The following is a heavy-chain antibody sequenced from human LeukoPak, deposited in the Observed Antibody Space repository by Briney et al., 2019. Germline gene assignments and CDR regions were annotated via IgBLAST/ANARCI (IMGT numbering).Heavy chain of an antibody. Sequence: GASVKVSCKASGYTFTSYDISWVRQAPGQGLEWMGWISAYNGNTNYAQKLQGRVTMTTDTSTSTANVELMSLRSDDTAVYYCARVGQQLGYWGQGTLVTVSS. D-gene: IGHD6-13*01. CDR1: GYTFTSYD. V-gene: IGHV1-18*01. J-gene: IGHJ4*02. CDR3: ARVGQQLGY. CDR2: ISAYNGNT.